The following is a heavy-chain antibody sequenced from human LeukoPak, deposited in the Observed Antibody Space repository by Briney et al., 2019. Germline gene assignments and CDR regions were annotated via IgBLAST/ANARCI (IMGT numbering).Heavy chain of an antibody. CDR1: GGSVSNFY. Sequence: SETLSLTCTVSGGSVSNFYWSWIRQPPGKGLEWIGYIYSSEYTNYNPSLKSRVTISADTSKNQVSLKLTSVTAADTAVFYCARGGGGYQVAYWGQGTLATVSS. V-gene: IGHV4-59*02. CDR3: ARGGGGYQVAY. CDR2: IYSSEYT. J-gene: IGHJ4*02. D-gene: IGHD2-15*01.